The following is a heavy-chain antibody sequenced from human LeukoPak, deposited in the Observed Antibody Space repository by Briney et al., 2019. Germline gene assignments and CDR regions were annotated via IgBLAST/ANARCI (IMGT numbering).Heavy chain of an antibody. CDR3: ARDTAMVEYYYYMDV. CDR1: GFTFSTFA. Sequence: GGSLRLSCAASGFTFSTFAMNWVRQAPGKGLEWVSVISASGEAAHYADSVKGRFTISRDNAKNSLYLQMNSLRAEDTAVYYCARDTAMVEYYYYMDVWGKGTTVTVSS. V-gene: IGHV3-21*03. CDR2: ISASGEAA. D-gene: IGHD5-18*01. J-gene: IGHJ6*03.